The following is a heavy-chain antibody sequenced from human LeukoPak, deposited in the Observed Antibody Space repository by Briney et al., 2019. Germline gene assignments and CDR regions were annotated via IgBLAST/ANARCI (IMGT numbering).Heavy chain of an antibody. CDR1: GYTFTSYY. V-gene: IGHV1-46*03. D-gene: IGHD3-3*01. CDR3: ARGSITIFGVVIIKADNWFDP. Sequence: GVSVKVSCKASGYTFTSYYMHWVRQAPGQGLEWMGIINPSGGSTSYAQKFQGRVTMTRDTSTSTVYMELSSLRSEDTAVYYCARGSITIFGVVIIKADNWFDPWGQGTLVTVSS. CDR2: INPSGGST. J-gene: IGHJ5*02.